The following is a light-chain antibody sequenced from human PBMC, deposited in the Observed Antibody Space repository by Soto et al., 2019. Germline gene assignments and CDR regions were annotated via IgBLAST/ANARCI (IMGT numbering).Light chain of an antibody. V-gene: IGKV3-15*01. CDR1: QSVSSN. J-gene: IGKJ4*01. Sequence: EIVMTQSPATLSVSPGERATLSCRASQSVSSNLAWYQQKPGQAPRVLIYGASTRATGIPARFSGSGSGTEFTLTISSLQPEDFAVYYCQQYNNWPLTFGGGTKVDIK. CDR2: GAS. CDR3: QQYNNWPLT.